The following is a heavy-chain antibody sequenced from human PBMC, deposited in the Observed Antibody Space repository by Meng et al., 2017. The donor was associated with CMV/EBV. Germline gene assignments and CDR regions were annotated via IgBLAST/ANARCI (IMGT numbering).Heavy chain of an antibody. V-gene: IGHV1-2*02. CDR2: INPNSGGT. D-gene: IGHD3-3*01. CDR1: FTGYY. J-gene: IGHJ5*02. Sequence: FTGYYMQRERQAPGQGLEWMGWINPNSGGTNYAQKFQGRVTMTRDTSISTAYMELSRLRSDDTAVYYCAGESPDLSGYYTNNSWFDPWGQGTLVTVSS. CDR3: AGESPDLSGYYTNNSWFDP.